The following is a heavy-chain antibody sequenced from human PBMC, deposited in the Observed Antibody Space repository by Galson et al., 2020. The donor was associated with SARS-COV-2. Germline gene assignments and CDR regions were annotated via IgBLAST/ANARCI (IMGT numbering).Heavy chain of an antibody. J-gene: IGHJ4*02. CDR3: ARDSYDYVWGSYRRDY. V-gene: IGHV3-30*04. D-gene: IGHD3-16*02. CDR2: ISYDGSNK. CDR1: GFTFSNYA. Sequence: GESLKLSCEAPGFTFSNYAMHRVRQAPGKGLEWVAVISYDGSNKYYADSVKGRFTISRDNSKNTLYLQMNSLRAEDTAVYYCARDSYDYVWGSYRRDYWGQGTLVTVSS.